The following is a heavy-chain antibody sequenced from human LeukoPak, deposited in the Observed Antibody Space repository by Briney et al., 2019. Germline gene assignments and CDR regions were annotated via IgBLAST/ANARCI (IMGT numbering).Heavy chain of an antibody. Sequence: SETLSLTCTVSGGSISSYYWSWIRHPPGKGLEWIGYIYYSGSTNYNPSLKSRVTISVDTSKNQFSLKLSSVTAADTAVYYCARGRAPDAFDIWGQGTMVTVSS. CDR1: GGSISSYY. V-gene: IGHV4-59*01. CDR3: ARGRAPDAFDI. J-gene: IGHJ3*02. CDR2: IYYSGST.